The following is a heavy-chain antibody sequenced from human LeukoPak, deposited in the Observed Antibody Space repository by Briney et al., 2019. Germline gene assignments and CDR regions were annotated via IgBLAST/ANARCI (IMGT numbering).Heavy chain of an antibody. D-gene: IGHD3-16*01. V-gene: IGHV3-15*07. Sequence: GGSLRLSCVLSTFTKAWMNWVRQAPGKGLEWVGRVKNRGDGMATDYAAPVKGRFVISRDDSKKTVYLQMDSLKTEDTAVYFCTTEYFGGFEYWGQGTLVTVSS. CDR3: TTEYFGGFEY. CDR2: VKNRGDGMAT. CDR1: TFTKAW. J-gene: IGHJ4*02.